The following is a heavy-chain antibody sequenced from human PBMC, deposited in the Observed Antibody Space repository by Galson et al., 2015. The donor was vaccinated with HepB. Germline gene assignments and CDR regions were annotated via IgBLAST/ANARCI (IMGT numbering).Heavy chain of an antibody. V-gene: IGHV4-31*03. CDR3: AALLYDFWSGYKFDP. CDR2: IYYSGST. CDR1: GGSISSGGYY. Sequence: TLSLTCTVSGGSISSGGYYWSWIRQHPGKGLEWIGYIYYSGSTYYNPSLKSRVTISVDTSKNQFSLKLSSVTAADTAVYYCAALLYDFWSGYKFDPWGQGTLVTVSS. J-gene: IGHJ5*02. D-gene: IGHD3-3*01.